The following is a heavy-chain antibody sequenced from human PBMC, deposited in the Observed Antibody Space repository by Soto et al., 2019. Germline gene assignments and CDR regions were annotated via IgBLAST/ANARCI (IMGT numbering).Heavy chain of an antibody. CDR2: ISGSGGST. CDR3: AKDEEAYDSSGYYDY. Sequence: EVQLLESGGGLVQPGGSLRLSCAASGFTFSSYAMSWVRQAPGKGLEWVSAISGSGGSTYYADSVKGRFTISRVNSKNTLYLQMNSLRAEDTAVYYCAKDEEAYDSSGYYDYWGQGTLVTVSS. J-gene: IGHJ4*02. V-gene: IGHV3-23*01. D-gene: IGHD3-22*01. CDR1: GFTFSSYA.